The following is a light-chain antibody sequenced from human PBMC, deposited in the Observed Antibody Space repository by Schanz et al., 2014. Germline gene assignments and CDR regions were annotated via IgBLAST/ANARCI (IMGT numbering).Light chain of an antibody. CDR2: GDT. V-gene: IGLV1-40*01. CDR3: AAWDDSLNVV. J-gene: IGLJ2*01. CDR1: SSNIGAGYD. Sequence: QSVLTQPPSVSGAPGQRVTISCTGSSSNIGAGYDVHWYQQLPGTAPKLLIHGDTNRPSGVPDRFSGSKSGTSASLAISGLQSEDEADYYCAAWDDSLNVVFGGGTKLTVL.